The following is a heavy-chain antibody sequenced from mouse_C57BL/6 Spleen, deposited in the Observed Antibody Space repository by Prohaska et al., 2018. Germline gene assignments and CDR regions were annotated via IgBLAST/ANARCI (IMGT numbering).Heavy chain of an antibody. CDR2: IDPEDGET. J-gene: IGHJ3*01. CDR3: AHYYGSSGWFAY. Sequence: WVKQRTEQGLEWIGRIDPEDGETKYAPKFQGKATITADTSSNTAYLQLSSLTSEDTAVYYCAHYYGSSGWFAYWGQGTLVTVSA. D-gene: IGHD1-1*01. V-gene: IGHV14-2*01.